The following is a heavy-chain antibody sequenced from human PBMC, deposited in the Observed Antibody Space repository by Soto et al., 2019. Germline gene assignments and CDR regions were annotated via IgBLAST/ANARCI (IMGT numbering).Heavy chain of an antibody. D-gene: IGHD6-13*01. CDR2: IYHSGST. CDR3: AKENGYSSSWFEFDY. CDR1: GGSISSYY. V-gene: IGHV4-59*01. J-gene: IGHJ4*02. Sequence: SETLSLTCTVSGGSISSYYWSWIRQPPGKGLEWIGYIYHSGSTNYNPSLKSRVTISVDTSKKQFSLKLSSVTAADTAVYYCAKENGYSSSWFEFDYWGQGTLVTVSS.